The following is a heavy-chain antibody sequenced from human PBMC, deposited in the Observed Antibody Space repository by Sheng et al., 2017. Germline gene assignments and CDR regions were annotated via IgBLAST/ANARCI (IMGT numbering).Heavy chain of an antibody. V-gene: IGHV3-7*01. CDR3: ARGGSESDY. CDR2: IKDDGSEK. D-gene: IGHD3-10*01. J-gene: IGHJ4*02. Sequence: EVKLVESGGGLAQPGGSLRLSCEGAGFTFSNYWMTWVRQAPGKGLEWVANIKDDGSEKKYVDSVKGRFTISRDNVKNSLYLQMNSLKAEDTAVYYCARGGSESDYWGQGTLVTVSS. CDR1: GFTFSNYW.